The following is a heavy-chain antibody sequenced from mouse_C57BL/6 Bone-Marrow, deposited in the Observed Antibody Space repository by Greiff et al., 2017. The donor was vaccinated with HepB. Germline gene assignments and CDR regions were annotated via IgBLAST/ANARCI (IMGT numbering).Heavy chain of an antibody. J-gene: IGHJ1*03. CDR3: ARGYGNVDFDV. D-gene: IGHD2-10*02. V-gene: IGHV1-59*01. CDR2: IDPSDSYT. CDR1: GYTFTSYW. Sequence: QVQLQQPGAELVRPGTSVKLSCKASGYTFTSYWMHWVKQRPGQGLEWIGVIDPSDSYTNYNQKFKGKATLTVDTSSSTAYMQLSCLTSEDSAVYYCARGYGNVDFDVWGTGTTVTVSS.